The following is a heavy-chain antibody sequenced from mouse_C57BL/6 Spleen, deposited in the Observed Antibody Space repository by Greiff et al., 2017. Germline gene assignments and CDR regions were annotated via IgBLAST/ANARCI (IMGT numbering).Heavy chain of an antibody. CDR2: IDPSDSDT. D-gene: IGHD1-1*01. V-gene: IGHV1-69*01. Sequence: VKLQQPGAELVMPGASVKLSCKASGYTFTSYWMHWVKQRPGQGLEWIGEIDPSDSDTNYNQKFKGKSTWTVDKSSSTAYMQLSSLTSEDSAVYYCARDYYGSENWYFDVWGTGTTVTVSS. CDR1: GYTFTSYW. CDR3: ARDYYGSENWYFDV. J-gene: IGHJ1*03.